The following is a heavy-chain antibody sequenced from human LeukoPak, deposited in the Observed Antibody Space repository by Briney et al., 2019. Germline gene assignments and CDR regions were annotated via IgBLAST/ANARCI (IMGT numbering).Heavy chain of an antibody. CDR2: IIPIFGTA. CDR1: GGTFSSYA. V-gene: IGHV1-69*05. CDR3: ARGGYYDSSGYFDY. D-gene: IGHD3-22*01. Sequence: ASVKVSCKASGGTFSSYAISWVRQAPGQGLEWMGGIIPIFGTANYAQKFQGRVTITTDESTSTAYMELSSLRSEDTAVYYCARGGYYDSSGYFDYWGRGTLVTVSS. J-gene: IGHJ4*02.